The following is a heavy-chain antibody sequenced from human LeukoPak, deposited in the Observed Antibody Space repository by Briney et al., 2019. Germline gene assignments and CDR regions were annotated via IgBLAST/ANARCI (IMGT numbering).Heavy chain of an antibody. CDR2: IIPIFGTA. Sequence: GASVKVSCKASGGTFSSYAISWVRQAPGQGLEWMGGIIPIFGTANYAQEFQGRVTITADESTSTAYTELSSLRSEDTAVYYCAREEGTSYPGWFDPWGQGTLVTVSS. CDR3: AREEGTSYPGWFDP. CDR1: GGTFSSYA. D-gene: IGHD2-2*01. V-gene: IGHV1-69*13. J-gene: IGHJ5*02.